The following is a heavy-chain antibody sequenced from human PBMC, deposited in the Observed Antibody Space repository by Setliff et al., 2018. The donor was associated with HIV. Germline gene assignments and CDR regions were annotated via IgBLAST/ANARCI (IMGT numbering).Heavy chain of an antibody. CDR2: INTNTGNP. V-gene: IGHV7-4-1*02. CDR1: GYTFTNYA. CDR3: ARAPPRITIFGVVVSSDYYNYYMDV. D-gene: IGHD3-3*01. J-gene: IGHJ6*03. Sequence: GASVKVSCKASGYTFTNYAMNWVRQAPGQGLEWMGWINTNTGNPTYAQGFTERFVFSLDTSVSTAFLQISSLQAEDTAVYYCARAPPRITIFGVVVSSDYYNYYMDVWGKGTTVTVSS.